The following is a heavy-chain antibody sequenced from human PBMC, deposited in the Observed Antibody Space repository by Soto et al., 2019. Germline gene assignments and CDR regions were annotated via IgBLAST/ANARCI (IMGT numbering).Heavy chain of an antibody. CDR2: IIPIFGTA. CDR3: ARDNCSGGSCYSGWFDP. J-gene: IGHJ5*02. Sequence: SVKVSCKASGGTFSSYAISWVRQAPGQGLEWMGGIIPIFGTANYAQKFQGRVTITADESTSTAYMELSSLRSEDTAVYYCARDNCSGGSCYSGWFDPWGQGTLVTVSS. V-gene: IGHV1-69*13. D-gene: IGHD2-15*01. CDR1: GGTFSSYA.